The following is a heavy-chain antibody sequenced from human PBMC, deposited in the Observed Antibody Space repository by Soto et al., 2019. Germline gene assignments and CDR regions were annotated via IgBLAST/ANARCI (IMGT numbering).Heavy chain of an antibody. CDR1: GYTFTSYA. V-gene: IGHV1-3*01. CDR2: INAGNGNT. D-gene: IGHD3-22*01. Sequence: GASVKVSCKASGYTFTSYAMHWVRQAPGQRLEWMGWINAGNGNTKYSQKFQGRVTITRDTSASTAYMELSSLRSEDTAVYYCAIVMYYYDSSGYPYWGQGNLVTVSS. CDR3: AIVMYYYDSSGYPY. J-gene: IGHJ4*02.